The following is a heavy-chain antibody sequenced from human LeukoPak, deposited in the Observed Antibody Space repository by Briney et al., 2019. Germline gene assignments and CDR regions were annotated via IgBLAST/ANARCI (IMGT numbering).Heavy chain of an antibody. CDR1: GGSISSYY. J-gene: IGHJ4*02. CDR3: ARLHGGKGQYYFDY. D-gene: IGHD4-23*01. CDR2: ISTSGST. Sequence: SETLSLTCTVSGGSISSYYWSWIRQPPENGKEWIGYISTSGSTNSNPSLKSRVTISVDTSKNQFSLNLSSVTAADTAVYYCARLHGGKGQYYFDYWGQGTLVTVSS. V-gene: IGHV4-4*09.